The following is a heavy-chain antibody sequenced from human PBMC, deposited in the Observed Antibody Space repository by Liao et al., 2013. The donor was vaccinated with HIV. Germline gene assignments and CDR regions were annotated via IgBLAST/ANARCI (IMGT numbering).Heavy chain of an antibody. Sequence: QVQLQESGPGLVKPSQTLSLTCTVSGGSISSDNSYWSWIRQPAGKGLEWIGRIYTSGSTYYNPSLKSRITISVDTSKNQFSLKLSSVTAADTAVYYCARGNGIFGVVSPFDYWGQGTLVTVSS. D-gene: IGHD3-3*01. CDR3: ARGNGIFGVVSPFDY. CDR1: GGSISSDN. J-gene: IGHJ4*02. CDR2: IYTSGST. V-gene: IGHV4-61*02.